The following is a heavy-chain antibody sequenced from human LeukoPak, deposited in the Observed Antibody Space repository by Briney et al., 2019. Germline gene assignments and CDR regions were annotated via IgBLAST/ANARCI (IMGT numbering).Heavy chain of an antibody. CDR2: ISSSSSYI. Sequence: PGGSLRLSCAASGFTFSSYSMNWVRQAPGKGLELVSSISSSSSYIYYADSVKGRFTISRDNAKNSLYLQMNSLRAEDTAVYYCARDGPYYDILTGYAHRVDDYWGQGTLVTVSS. D-gene: IGHD3-9*01. CDR1: GFTFSSYS. CDR3: ARDGPYYDILTGYAHRVDDY. J-gene: IGHJ4*02. V-gene: IGHV3-21*01.